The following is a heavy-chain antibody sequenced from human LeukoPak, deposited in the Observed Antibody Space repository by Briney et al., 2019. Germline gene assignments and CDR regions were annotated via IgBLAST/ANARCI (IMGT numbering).Heavy chain of an antibody. Sequence: SETLSLTCTVSGCSISSYYWSWIRQPPGKGLEWIGYIYYSGSTKYNPSLKSRVTISVDTSKNQFSLKLSSVTAVDTAVYYCATGGDVCTSSSCLDYWGQGTLVTVSS. CDR3: ATGGDVCTSSSCLDY. D-gene: IGHD2-2*01. CDR2: IYYSGST. V-gene: IGHV4-59*01. J-gene: IGHJ4*02. CDR1: GCSISSYY.